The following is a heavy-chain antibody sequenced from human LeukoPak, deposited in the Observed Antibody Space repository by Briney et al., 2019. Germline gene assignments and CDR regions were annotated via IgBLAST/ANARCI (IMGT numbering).Heavy chain of an antibody. J-gene: IGHJ3*02. CDR3: ARGTMIVVASFDI. D-gene: IGHD3-22*01. Sequence: GASVKVSCKASGYTFISYDINWVRQATGQGLEWMGWMNPNSGNTGYAQKFQGRVTMTRNTSISTAYMELSSLRSEDTAVYYCARGTMIVVASFDIWGQGTMVTVSS. V-gene: IGHV1-8*01. CDR2: MNPNSGNT. CDR1: GYTFISYD.